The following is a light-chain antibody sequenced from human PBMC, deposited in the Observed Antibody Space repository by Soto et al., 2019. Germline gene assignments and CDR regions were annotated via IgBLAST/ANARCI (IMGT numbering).Light chain of an antibody. Sequence: DIQMTQSPSSLSASVGDRVTITCRASQNIGSYLNWYHQKPGKAPKVLISAASILHSGAPSRFSGSGSRTDFTLTINSLQPEDFATYYCQQSYTKWTFGQGTKLEI. J-gene: IGKJ1*01. CDR2: AAS. V-gene: IGKV1-39*01. CDR3: QQSYTKWT. CDR1: QNIGSY.